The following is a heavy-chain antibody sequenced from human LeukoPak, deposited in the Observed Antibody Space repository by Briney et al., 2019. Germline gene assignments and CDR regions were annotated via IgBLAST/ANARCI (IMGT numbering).Heavy chain of an antibody. V-gene: IGHV3-9*01. CDR2: ISWNSGSI. J-gene: IGHJ3*02. CDR3: ARAVITIFGVPDDAFDI. D-gene: IGHD3-3*01. Sequence: GGSLRLSCAASGFTFDDYAMHWVRQAPGKGLEWVSGISWNSGSIGYADSVKGRFTISRDNAKNSLYLQMNSLRAEDTAVYYCARAVITIFGVPDDAFDIWGQGTMVTVSS. CDR1: GFTFDDYA.